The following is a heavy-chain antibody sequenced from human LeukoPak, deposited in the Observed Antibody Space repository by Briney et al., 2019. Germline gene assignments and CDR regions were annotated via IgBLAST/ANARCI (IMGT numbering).Heavy chain of an antibody. J-gene: IGHJ4*02. CDR3: ARHQVVPSKRPFDY. CDR2: ICISDSII. V-gene: IGHV3-11*01. Sequence: GGSLRLSCAASGFTFSDYLMSWIRQAPGGGLEWVSYICISDSIIYYAHSVKGRFTLSRDSATNTLYLQMNCLRAEDTAVYYCARHQVVPSKRPFDYWGQGTLVTVSS. D-gene: IGHD2-2*01. CDR1: GFTFSDYL.